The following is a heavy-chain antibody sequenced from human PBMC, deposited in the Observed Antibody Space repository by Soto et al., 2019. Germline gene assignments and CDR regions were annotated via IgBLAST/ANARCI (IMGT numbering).Heavy chain of an antibody. V-gene: IGHV3-33*01. Sequence: QVQLVESGGGVVQPGRSLRLACAASGFTFSSYGMHWVRQAPGKGLGWVAVIWHDGSNKYYADSVEGRFTISRDNSKNTLYLQMNSLRAEDTAVYYCARGEAVANFDYWGQGTLVTVSS. CDR2: IWHDGSNK. CDR3: ARGEAVANFDY. CDR1: GFTFSSYG. D-gene: IGHD6-19*01. J-gene: IGHJ4*02.